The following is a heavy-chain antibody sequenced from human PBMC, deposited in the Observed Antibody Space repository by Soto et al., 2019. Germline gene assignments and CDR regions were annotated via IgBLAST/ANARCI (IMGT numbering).Heavy chain of an antibody. CDR3: ASSAGLDHLLNYYGLNV. CDR1: GGTFTSTA. V-gene: IGHV1-69*01. D-gene: IGHD6-13*01. CDR2: IIPVLGTP. J-gene: IGHJ6*02. Sequence: QVLLVQSSAEVKKPVSSVKVSCKASGGTFTSTAFSWVRQAPGQGLEWMGGIIPVLGTPNYAQKFQARLTVTADASTTTVHMELSSLRSDDTAVYYCASSAGLDHLLNYYGLNVWSQGTTVTVSS.